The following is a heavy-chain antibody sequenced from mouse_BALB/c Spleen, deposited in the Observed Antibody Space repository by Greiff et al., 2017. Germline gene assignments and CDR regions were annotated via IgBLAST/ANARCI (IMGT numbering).Heavy chain of an antibody. Sequence: EVMLVESGGGLVQPGGSLKLSCAASGFTFSSYTMSWVRQTPEKRLEWVAYISNGGGSTYYPDTVKGRFTISRDNAKNTLYLQMSSLKSEDTAMYYCARLFLYDYEAMDYWGQGTSVTVSS. CDR2: ISNGGGST. CDR3: ARLFLYDYEAMDY. D-gene: IGHD2-3*01. J-gene: IGHJ4*01. V-gene: IGHV5-12-2*01. CDR1: GFTFSSYT.